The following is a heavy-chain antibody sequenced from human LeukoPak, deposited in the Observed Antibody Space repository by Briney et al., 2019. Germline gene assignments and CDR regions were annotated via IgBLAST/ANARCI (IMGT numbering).Heavy chain of an antibody. CDR1: GFTFDDYG. Sequence: PGGSLRLSCADSGFTFDDYGMSWVRQAPGKGLEWVSGINWDGGSTFYADSVKGRFTISRDNAKNTLYLQMNSLRAEDTALYYCAKGLGYCSDGVCYYYYYMDVWGKGTTVTVSS. CDR3: AKGLGYCSDGVCYYYYYMDV. D-gene: IGHD2-8*01. CDR2: INWDGGST. V-gene: IGHV3-20*04. J-gene: IGHJ6*03.